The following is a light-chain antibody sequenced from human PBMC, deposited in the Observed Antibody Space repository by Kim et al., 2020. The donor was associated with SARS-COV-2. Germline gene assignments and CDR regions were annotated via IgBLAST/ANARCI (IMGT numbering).Light chain of an antibody. Sequence: SYELTQPLSVSVALGQTAKITCGGNNIGGKHVHWYQQKPGQAPVTVIYRNNNLPSGIPERFSGSNSGNAASLSITRVQVRDEAVYFCQVWDSNTVIFGGGTQLTVL. CDR2: RNN. J-gene: IGLJ2*01. V-gene: IGLV3-9*01. CDR3: QVWDSNTVI. CDR1: NIGGKH.